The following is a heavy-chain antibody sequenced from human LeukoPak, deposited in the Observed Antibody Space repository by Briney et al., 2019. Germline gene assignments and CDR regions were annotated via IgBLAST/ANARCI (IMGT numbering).Heavy chain of an antibody. CDR2: ISSSGSTI. Sequence: GGSLRLSCAASGFTFSSYEMNWVRQAPGKGLEWVSYISSSGSTIYDADSVKGRFTISRDNAKNSLYLQMNSLRAEDTAVYYCASWTYYYDSSGYYDAFDIWGQGTMVTVSS. CDR1: GFTFSSYE. CDR3: ASWTYYYDSSGYYDAFDI. J-gene: IGHJ3*02. V-gene: IGHV3-48*03. D-gene: IGHD3-22*01.